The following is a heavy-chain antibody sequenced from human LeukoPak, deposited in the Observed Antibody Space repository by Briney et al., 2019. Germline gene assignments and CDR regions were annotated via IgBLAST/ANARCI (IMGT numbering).Heavy chain of an antibody. D-gene: IGHD3-22*01. CDR3: ARDSPIYYDSSGYYRPLDY. Sequence: ASVKVSCKASGYTFTSYGISWVRQAPGQGLEWMGWISAYNGNTNYAQKLKGRVTMTTDTSTSTAYMELRSLRSDDTAVYYCARDSPIYYDSSGYYRPLDYWGQGTLVTVSS. CDR1: GYTFTSYG. V-gene: IGHV1-18*01. J-gene: IGHJ4*02. CDR2: ISAYNGNT.